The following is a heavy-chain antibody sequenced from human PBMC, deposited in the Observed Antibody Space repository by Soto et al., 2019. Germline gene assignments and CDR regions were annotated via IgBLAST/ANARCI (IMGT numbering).Heavy chain of an antibody. Sequence: GGSLRLSCAASGFTFDDYAMHWVRQAPGKGLEWVSGISWNSGSIGYADSVKGRFTISRDNAKNSLYLQMNSLRAEDTALYYCAKVRGHGDYGGGFDYWGQGTLVTVSS. CDR1: GFTFDDYA. CDR3: AKVRGHGDYGGGFDY. V-gene: IGHV3-9*01. D-gene: IGHD4-17*01. J-gene: IGHJ4*02. CDR2: ISWNSGSI.